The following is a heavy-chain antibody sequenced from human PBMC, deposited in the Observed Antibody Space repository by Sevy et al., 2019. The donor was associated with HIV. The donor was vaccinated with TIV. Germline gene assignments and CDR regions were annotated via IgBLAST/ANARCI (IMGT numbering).Heavy chain of an antibody. V-gene: IGHV3-49*03. J-gene: IGHJ6*02. Sequence: GGSLRLSCTASGFTFGDYAMSWFRQAPGKGLEWVGFIRSKAVGGTTEYAASVKGRFTISRDDSKSIAYLQMNSLKTEDTAVYYCTSPWDPWFLEWSYGMDVWGQGTTVTVSS. D-gene: IGHD3-3*01. CDR1: GFTFGDYA. CDR3: TSPWDPWFLEWSYGMDV. CDR2: IRSKAVGGTT.